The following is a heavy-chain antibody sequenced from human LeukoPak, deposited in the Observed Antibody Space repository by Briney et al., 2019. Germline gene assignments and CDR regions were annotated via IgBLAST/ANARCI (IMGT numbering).Heavy chain of an antibody. CDR3: VSGYCSSTTCYRGAY. D-gene: IGHD2-2*03. CDR1: GFTSGNSW. Sequence: GGSLRLSCAASGFTSGNSWRHGARQPPGRGLLWVSRISDDGSSANYADSVQGRFTISRGNAKNTVYLQMHSLRAEDTAVYYCVSGYCSSTTCYRGAYWGQGTLVTVSS. V-gene: IGHV3-74*01. CDR2: ISDDGSSA. J-gene: IGHJ4*02.